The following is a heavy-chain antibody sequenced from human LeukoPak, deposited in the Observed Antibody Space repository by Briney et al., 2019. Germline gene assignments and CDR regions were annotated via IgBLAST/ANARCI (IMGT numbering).Heavy chain of an antibody. Sequence: GGSLRLSCVASGFTFSSYGMSWVRQAPGKGLEWVADIRQDGSEKYYVDSVKGRFTISRDNSKNTLYLQMKSLRAEDTAVYYCARSALYYHYMDVWGKGTTVTVSS. CDR3: ARSALYYHYMDV. CDR2: IRQDGSEK. CDR1: GFTFSSYG. J-gene: IGHJ6*03. V-gene: IGHV3-7*01.